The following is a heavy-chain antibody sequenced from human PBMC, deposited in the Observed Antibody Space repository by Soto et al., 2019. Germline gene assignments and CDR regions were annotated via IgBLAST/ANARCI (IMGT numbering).Heavy chain of an antibody. CDR2: ISYDGSNK. J-gene: IGHJ4*02. CDR3: AKDVGYCSGGSCYPAGF. Sequence: GGSLRLSCAASGFTFSSYGMHWVRQAPGKGLEWVAVISYDGSNKYYADSVKGRFTISRDNSKNTLYLQMNSLRAEDTAVYYCAKDVGYCSGGSCYPAGFWGQGTLVTVSS. V-gene: IGHV3-30*18. D-gene: IGHD2-15*01. CDR1: GFTFSSYG.